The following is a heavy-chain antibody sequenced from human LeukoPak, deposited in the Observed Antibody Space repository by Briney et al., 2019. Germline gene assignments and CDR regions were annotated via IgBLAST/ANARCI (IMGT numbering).Heavy chain of an antibody. CDR2: ISSSTSNI. V-gene: IGHV3-21*01. D-gene: IGHD6-19*01. Sequence: TGGSLRLSCAASGFTFSSYEMNWVRQAPGKGLEWVSFISSSTSNIYYADSVKGRFTISRDNAKNSVYLQMNSLRAEDTAVYYCVRSPLEAGYCFDPWGQGALVTVSS. CDR3: VRSPLEAGYCFDP. J-gene: IGHJ5*02. CDR1: GFTFSSYE.